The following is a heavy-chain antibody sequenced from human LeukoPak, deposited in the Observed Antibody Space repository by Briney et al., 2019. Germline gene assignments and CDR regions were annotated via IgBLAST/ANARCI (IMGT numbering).Heavy chain of an antibody. Sequence: SSETLSLTCAVYGGSFSGYYWSWIRQPPGKGLEWIGEINHSGSTNYNPSLKSRVTISVDTSKNQFSLKLSSVTAADTAVYYCARRSYDILIGYYRFPNWFDPWGQGTLVTVSS. CDR2: INHSGST. J-gene: IGHJ5*02. CDR1: GGSFSGYY. V-gene: IGHV4-34*01. D-gene: IGHD3-9*01. CDR3: ARRSYDILIGYYRFPNWFDP.